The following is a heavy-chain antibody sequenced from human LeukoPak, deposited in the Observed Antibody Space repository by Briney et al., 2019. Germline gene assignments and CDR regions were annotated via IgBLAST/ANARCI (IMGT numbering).Heavy chain of an antibody. J-gene: IGHJ4*02. CDR2: IYYSGST. D-gene: IGHD6-13*01. CDR1: GGSISSSSYY. CDR3: ARLFLGRPGIAAAGTIDY. Sequence: SETLSLTCTVSGGSISSSSYYWGWIRQPPGKGLEWIGSIYYSGSTYYNPSLKSRVTISVDTSKNQFSLKLSSVTAADTAVYYCARLFLGRPGIAAAGTIDYWGQGTLVTVSS. V-gene: IGHV4-39*01.